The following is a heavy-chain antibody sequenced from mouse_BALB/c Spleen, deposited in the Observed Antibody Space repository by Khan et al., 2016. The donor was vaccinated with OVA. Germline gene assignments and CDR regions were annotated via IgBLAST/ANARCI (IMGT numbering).Heavy chain of an antibody. CDR2: IDPSDSET. CDR3: ARDQYGNYFYAMDY. Sequence: QVQLQQPGAELVKPGAPVKLSCKASGYTFTSYWMNWVKQRPGRGLEWIGRIDPSDSETHYNQKFKDKATLTVDKSSSTAYIQLSSLTSEDSAVYYCARDQYGNYFYAMDYWGQGTSVTVSP. CDR1: GYTFTSYW. V-gene: IGHV1-69*02. J-gene: IGHJ4*01. D-gene: IGHD2-10*02.